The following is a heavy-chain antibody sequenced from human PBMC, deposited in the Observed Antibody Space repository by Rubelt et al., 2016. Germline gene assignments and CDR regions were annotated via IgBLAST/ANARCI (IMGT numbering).Heavy chain of an antibody. CDR1: GGSMSYYY. V-gene: IGHV4-59*08. Sequence: QVQLQESGPGLVKPSETLSLTCTVSGGSMSYYYWSWIRQPPGKGLEWIGYIYYSGSANYNPSLKSRVTISVDTSKNQFSLKRTSVTATDTAVDYCARHESAGSSWPFDDWGQGTQVTVSS. D-gene: IGHD6-13*01. CDR2: IYYSGSA. CDR3: ARHESAGSSWPFDD. J-gene: IGHJ4*02.